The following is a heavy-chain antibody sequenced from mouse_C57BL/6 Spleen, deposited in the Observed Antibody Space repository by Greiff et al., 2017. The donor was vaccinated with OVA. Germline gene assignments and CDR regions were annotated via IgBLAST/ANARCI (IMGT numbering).Heavy chain of an antibody. Sequence: VQLKQSGGGLVKPGGSLKLSCAASGFTFSDYGMHWVRQAPEKGLEWVAYISSGSSTIYYADTVKGRFTISRDNAKNTLFLQMTSLRSEDTAMYYCARGRVWSFYAMDYWGQGTSVTVSS. V-gene: IGHV5-17*01. J-gene: IGHJ4*01. D-gene: IGHD2-10*02. CDR2: ISSGSSTI. CDR1: GFTFSDYG. CDR3: ARGRVWSFYAMDY.